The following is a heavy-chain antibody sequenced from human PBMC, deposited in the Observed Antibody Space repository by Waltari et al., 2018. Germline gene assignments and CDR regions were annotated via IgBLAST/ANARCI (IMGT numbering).Heavy chain of an antibody. CDR3: ARGGGGYDLMDY. J-gene: IGHJ4*02. CDR1: GGSISSHY. CDR2: IYYSGST. D-gene: IGHD5-12*01. Sequence: QVQLQESGPGLVKPSETLSLTCTVSGGSISSHYWSWIRQPPGKGLEWIGYIYYSGSTNYNPSLKSRVTISVDTSKNQFSLKLSSVTAADTAVYYCARGGGGYDLMDYWGQGTLVTVSS. V-gene: IGHV4-59*11.